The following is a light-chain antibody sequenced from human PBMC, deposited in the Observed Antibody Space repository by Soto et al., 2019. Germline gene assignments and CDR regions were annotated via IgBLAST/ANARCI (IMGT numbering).Light chain of an antibody. CDR3: QTWGTGTLI. Sequence: QSVLTQSPSASASLGASVKLTCTLSSGHNTYAIAWHQQQPEKGPRYLMKLNSDGSHTKGDGIPDRFSGSSSGPERYLTISSLQSEDEADYYCQTWGTGTLIFGGGTKLTVL. CDR1: SGHNTYA. CDR2: LNSDGSH. V-gene: IGLV4-69*01. J-gene: IGLJ2*01.